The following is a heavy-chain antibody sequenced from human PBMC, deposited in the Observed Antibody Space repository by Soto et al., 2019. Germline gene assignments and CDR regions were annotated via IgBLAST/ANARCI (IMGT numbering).Heavy chain of an antibody. CDR2: INAGNGNT. Sequence: ASVKVSCKASGYTFTSYAMHWVRQAPGQRLEWMGWINAGNGNTKYSQKFQGRVTITRDTSASTAYMELSSLRSEDTAVYYCARFVYCSGGSCYDAFDIWGQGTMVTVS. D-gene: IGHD2-15*01. CDR3: ARFVYCSGGSCYDAFDI. CDR1: GYTFTSYA. V-gene: IGHV1-3*01. J-gene: IGHJ3*02.